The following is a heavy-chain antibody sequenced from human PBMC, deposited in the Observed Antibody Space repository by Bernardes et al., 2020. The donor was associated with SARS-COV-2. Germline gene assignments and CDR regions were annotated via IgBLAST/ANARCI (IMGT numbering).Heavy chain of an antibody. CDR3: ARSRSSTTWSFDY. CDR1: GGSISNSY. V-gene: IGHV4-59*01. D-gene: IGHD2-2*01. J-gene: IGHJ4*02. CDR2: ISDSGIT. Sequence: SEPLSLTCTVAGGSISNSYWSWVRQTQGEVLEWNGYISDSGITDNNPSLKSRATISVATSRNQFSLKLSSVTAADTAVYYCARSRSSTTWSFDYWGQGIVVTVSP.